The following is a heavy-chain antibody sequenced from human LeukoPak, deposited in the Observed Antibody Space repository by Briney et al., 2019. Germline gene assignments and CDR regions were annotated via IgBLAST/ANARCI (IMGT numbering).Heavy chain of an antibody. CDR3: ARELSVATPVH. CDR2: ISYDGSNK. J-gene: IGHJ4*02. CDR1: GFTFSSYA. V-gene: IGHV3-30-3*01. Sequence: GGSLRLSCAAPGFTFSSYAMHWVRQAPGKGLEWVAVISYDGSNKYYADSVKGRFTISRDNSKNTLYLQMNSLRAEDTAVYYCARELSVATPVHWGQGTLVTVSS. D-gene: IGHD5-12*01.